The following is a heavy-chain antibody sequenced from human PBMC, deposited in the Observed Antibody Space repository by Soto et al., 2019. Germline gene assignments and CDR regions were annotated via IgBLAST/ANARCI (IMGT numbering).Heavy chain of an antibody. Sequence: EVQLVASGGGLVQPGGSLRLSCAASGFTFSSYWMSWVRQAPGKGLEWVANIKQDGSEKYYVDSVKGRFTISRDNAKNSLYLQMNSLRAEDTAVYYCARDSIRQWLEDAFEIWGQGTMVTVSS. CDR3: ARDSIRQWLEDAFEI. D-gene: IGHD6-19*01. J-gene: IGHJ3*02. CDR1: GFTFSSYW. CDR2: IKQDGSEK. V-gene: IGHV3-7*01.